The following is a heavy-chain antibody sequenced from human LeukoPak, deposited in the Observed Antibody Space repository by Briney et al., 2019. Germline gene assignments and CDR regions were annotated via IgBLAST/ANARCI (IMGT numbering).Heavy chain of an antibody. Sequence: GGSLRLSCAASGFTLSTYSMNWVRQPPGKGLEWVSSISSGRSYIYYADSVKGRFTISRDNDKNSLYLQMNSLRAEDTAVYYCARTAIAAAAFYNWFDSWGQGTLVTVSS. D-gene: IGHD6-13*01. CDR1: GFTLSTYS. CDR3: ARTAIAAAAFYNWFDS. J-gene: IGHJ5*01. CDR2: ISSGRSYI. V-gene: IGHV3-21*01.